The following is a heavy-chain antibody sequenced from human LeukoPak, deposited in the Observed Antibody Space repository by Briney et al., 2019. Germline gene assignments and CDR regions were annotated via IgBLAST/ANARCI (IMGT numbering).Heavy chain of an antibody. CDR3: GRGLNYHDISGYPEYYYKYYMDV. V-gene: IGHV3-74*01. CDR2: INFNGSST. J-gene: IGHJ6*03. D-gene: IGHD3-22*01. CDR1: GCTFSSYW. Sequence: PGGTLTLSCAVSGCTFSSYWWRWVRQPPGKGLVWVSRINFNGSSTRYTSSIKGRFTITRDNTKNKLYLQMNSLRAEDTAVYYCGRGLNYHDISGYPEYYYKYYMDVWGKGTTVTVSS.